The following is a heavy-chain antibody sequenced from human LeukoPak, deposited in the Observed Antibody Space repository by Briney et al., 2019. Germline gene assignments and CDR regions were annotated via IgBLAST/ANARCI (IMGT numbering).Heavy chain of an antibody. D-gene: IGHD6-13*01. CDR3: AREAGAAAFDY. CDR2: IIPIFGAA. V-gene: IGHV1-69*13. CDR1: GGTFSSYA. Sequence: ASVKVSCKASGGTFSSYAISWVRQAPGQGLEWMGGIIPIFGAANYAQKFQGRVTITADESTSTAYMELSSLRSEDTAVYYCAREAGAAAFDYWGQGTLVTVSS. J-gene: IGHJ4*02.